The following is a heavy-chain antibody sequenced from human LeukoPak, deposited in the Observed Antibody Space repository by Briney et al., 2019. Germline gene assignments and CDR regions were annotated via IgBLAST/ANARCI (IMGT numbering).Heavy chain of an antibody. CDR2: INPNSGGT. CDR3: ARVPRGPNYYYYGMDV. J-gene: IGHJ6*02. V-gene: IGHV1-2*02. CDR1: GYTFTGYY. Sequence: GASVKVTCKASGYTFTGYYMHWVRQAPGQGLEWMGWINPNSGGTNYAQKFQGRVTMTRDTSISTAYMELSRLRSDDTAVYYCARVPRGPNYYYYGMDVWGQGTTVTVSS.